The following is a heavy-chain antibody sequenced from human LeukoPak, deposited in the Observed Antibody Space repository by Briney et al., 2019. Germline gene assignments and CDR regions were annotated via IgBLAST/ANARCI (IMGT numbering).Heavy chain of an antibody. CDR2: ISPSGTYI. J-gene: IGHJ4*02. CDR3: AQGMDLGYYSGN. CDR1: AVTFRTYS. Sequence: GGSLRLSCAASAVTFRTYSMNWVRQTPGKGLEWVSSISPSGTYIYYADLVKGRFTISRDNAKNSLYLQMNSLRVDDTALYYCAQGMDLGYYSGNWGQGTLVTVSS. D-gene: IGHD3-22*01. V-gene: IGHV3-21*01.